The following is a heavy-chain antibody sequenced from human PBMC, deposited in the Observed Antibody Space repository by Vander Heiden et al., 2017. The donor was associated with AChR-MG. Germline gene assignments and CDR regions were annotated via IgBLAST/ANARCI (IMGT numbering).Heavy chain of an antibody. D-gene: IGHD6-25*01. CDR3: AKVYSGGSGGFSMDV. J-gene: IGHJ6*02. CDR2: ISYDGSNK. Sequence: QVQLVASGGGVVQPGRSLRLSCAASGFTFSGYGMHWVRQAPGKGLEWVAVISYDGSNKYYADSVKGRFTISRDNSKNTLYLQMNSLRAEDTAVYYCAKVYSGGSGGFSMDVWGQGTTVTVSS. V-gene: IGHV3-30*18. CDR1: GFTFSGYG.